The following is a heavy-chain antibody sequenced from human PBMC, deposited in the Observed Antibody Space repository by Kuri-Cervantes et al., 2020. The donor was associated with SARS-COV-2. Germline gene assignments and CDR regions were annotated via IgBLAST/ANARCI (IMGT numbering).Heavy chain of an antibody. Sequence: GESLKISCAASGFTFSSYWMSWVRPAPGKGLEWVANIKQDGSEKYYADSVKGRFTISRDNSKNTLYLQMNSLRAEDTAVYYCANDPYYDILTGLGAFDIWGQGTKVTVSS. J-gene: IGHJ3*02. D-gene: IGHD3-9*01. CDR3: ANDPYYDILTGLGAFDI. CDR1: GFTFSSYW. CDR2: IKQDGSEK. V-gene: IGHV3-7*01.